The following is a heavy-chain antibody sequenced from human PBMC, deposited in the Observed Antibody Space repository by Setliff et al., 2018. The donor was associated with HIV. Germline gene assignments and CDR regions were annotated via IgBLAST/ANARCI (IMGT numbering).Heavy chain of an antibody. D-gene: IGHD1-20*01. CDR3: ARQYNRQYGMDV. CDR1: GGSFSGYY. V-gene: IGHV4-59*08. CDR2: ISYTGTT. Sequence: PSETLSLTCAVYGGSFSGYYWSWIRQPPGKGLEWIGYISYTGTTKYNPSLKSRVTISVDTSKNQFSLKLSSVTAADTAVYYCARQYNRQYGMDVWGQGTTVTVSS. J-gene: IGHJ6*02.